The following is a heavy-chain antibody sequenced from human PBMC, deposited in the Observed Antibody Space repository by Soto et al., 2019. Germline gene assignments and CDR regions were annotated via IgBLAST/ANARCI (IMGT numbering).Heavy chain of an antibody. J-gene: IGHJ4*02. V-gene: IGHV4-38-2*02. CDR2: MYHSGST. D-gene: IGHD1-26*01. CDR1: GYSISSGYY. Sequence: SETLSLTCAVSGYSISSGYYWGWIRQPPGKGLEGIGSMYHSGSTDYNPSIKSRITISVDTSKNQFSLKLRSAPAAYTAVYYCVRDYSGSSFGYWGQGTLVTVSS. CDR3: VRDYSGSSFGY.